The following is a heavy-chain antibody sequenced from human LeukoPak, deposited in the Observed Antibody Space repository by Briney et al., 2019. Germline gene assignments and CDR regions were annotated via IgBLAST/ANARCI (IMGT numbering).Heavy chain of an antibody. CDR1: GGSINSYY. D-gene: IGHD2-2*01. Sequence: PSETLSLTCTVSGGSINSYYWSWIRQPPGKGLEWIGSIYYSGSTNYNPSLKSRVTISVDTSKNQFSLQLSSVTAADTAVYYCARVRDCDSTSCHYYFDYWGQGTLVTVSS. J-gene: IGHJ4*02. V-gene: IGHV4-59*01. CDR3: ARVRDCDSTSCHYYFDY. CDR2: IYYSGST.